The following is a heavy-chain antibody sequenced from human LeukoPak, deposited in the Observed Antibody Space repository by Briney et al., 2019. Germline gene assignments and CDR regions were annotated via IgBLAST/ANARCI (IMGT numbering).Heavy chain of an antibody. CDR2: IIHIFGTA. D-gene: IGHD3-16*02. CDR3: ARVGYDYVWGSYRPRLSDAFDI. J-gene: IGHJ3*02. CDR1: GGTFSSYA. Sequence: ASVKVSFKASGGTFSSYAISWVRQAPGQGLEWVGGIIHIFGTAIYAQKFQGSVTITTDESTSTAYMELSSLRSEDTAVYYCARVGYDYVWGSYRPRLSDAFDIWGQGTMVTVSS. V-gene: IGHV1-69*05.